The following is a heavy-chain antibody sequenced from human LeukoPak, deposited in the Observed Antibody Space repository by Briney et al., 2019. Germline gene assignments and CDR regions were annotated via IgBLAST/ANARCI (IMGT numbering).Heavy chain of an antibody. D-gene: IGHD1-1*01. J-gene: IGHJ4*02. CDR1: GFTFSDYS. V-gene: IGHV3-30*02. Sequence: GSLRLSCAASGFTFSDYSMNWVRQAPGKGLEWVAFIRYDGSNKYYADSVKGRFTISRDNPKNTLYLQMNSLRAEDTAVYYCAKDVVGTTYYFDYWGQGTLVTVSS. CDR3: AKDVVGTTYYFDY. CDR2: IRYDGSNK.